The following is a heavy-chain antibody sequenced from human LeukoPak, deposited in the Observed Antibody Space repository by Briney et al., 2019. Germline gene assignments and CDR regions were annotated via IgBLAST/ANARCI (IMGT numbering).Heavy chain of an antibody. CDR2: ISEYDGRT. CDR1: GFTFSSHV. V-gene: IGHV3-23*01. J-gene: IGHJ4*02. CDR3: ARRGGSDGWGDFDY. Sequence: GGSLRLSCAASGFTFSSHVMNWVRQAPGKGLEWVASISEYDGRTFYADSVNGRFTISRDNSRNTLYLQMDSLRAEDTAVYFCARRGGSDGWGDFDYWGKGTLVTVS. D-gene: IGHD5-24*01.